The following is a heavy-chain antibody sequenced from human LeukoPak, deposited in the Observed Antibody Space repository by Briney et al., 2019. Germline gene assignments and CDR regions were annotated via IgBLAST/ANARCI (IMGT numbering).Heavy chain of an antibody. CDR3: ATYRQVLLPFES. Sequence: GGSLRLSCAASGFTFSSYGMHWVRRAPGKGLEWVSAISGSGGSTYYADSVKGRFTISRDNSKNSLYLQMNSLKAEDTAVYYCATYRQVLLPFESWGQGTLVTVSS. V-gene: IGHV3-23*01. CDR2: ISGSGGST. J-gene: IGHJ4*02. CDR1: GFTFSSYG. D-gene: IGHD2-8*02.